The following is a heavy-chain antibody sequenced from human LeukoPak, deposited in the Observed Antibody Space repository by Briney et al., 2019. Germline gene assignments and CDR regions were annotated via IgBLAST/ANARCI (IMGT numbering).Heavy chain of an antibody. CDR2: FYTSGTT. J-gene: IGHJ4*02. CDR1: GGSISSGTYY. CDR3: ASYSRSSVFDY. V-gene: IGHV4-61*02. D-gene: IGHD2-21*01. Sequence: SQTLSLTCTVSGGSISSGTYYWSWIRQPAGRGLEWIGRFYTSGTTNYNPSLKSRVTISVDTSKNQFSLKLSSVTAADTAVYYCASYSRSSVFDYWGQGTLVTVSS.